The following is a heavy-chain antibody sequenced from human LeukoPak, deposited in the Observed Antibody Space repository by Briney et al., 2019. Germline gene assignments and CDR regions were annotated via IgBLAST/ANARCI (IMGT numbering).Heavy chain of an antibody. Sequence: SSVKVSCKASGGTFSSYAISWVRQAPRQRLEWMGRNIPIFGTPNYAQKFQDRFTNTTDESTSTAYMELRSLRSEDTAVYYGAGGHYDSSHFDYWGQGSLVTVSS. CDR2: NIPIFGTP. CDR3: AGGHYDSSHFDY. J-gene: IGHJ4*02. V-gene: IGHV1-69*05. CDR1: GGTFSSYA. D-gene: IGHD3-22*01.